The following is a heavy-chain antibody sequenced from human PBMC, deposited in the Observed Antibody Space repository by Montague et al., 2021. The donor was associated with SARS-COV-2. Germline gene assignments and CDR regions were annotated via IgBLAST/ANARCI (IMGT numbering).Heavy chain of an antibody. CDR3: ARGGTYYDFWSGYRNYYYGMDV. V-gene: IGHV3-48*03. D-gene: IGHD3-3*01. CDR1: GFTFSSYE. J-gene: IGHJ6*02. Sequence: SLRLSCAAFGFTFSSYEMNWVRQAPGKGLEWVSYISSSGSTIYYXDSXKGRFTISRDNAKNSLYLQMNSLRAEDTAVYYCARGGTYYDFWSGYRNYYYGMDVWGQGTTVTVSS. CDR2: ISSSGSTI.